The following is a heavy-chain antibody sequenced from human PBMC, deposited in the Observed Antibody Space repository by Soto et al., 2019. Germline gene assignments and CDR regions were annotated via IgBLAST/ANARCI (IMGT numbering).Heavy chain of an antibody. V-gene: IGHV4-39*01. Sequence: SETLSLTCTVSGGSISSSSYYWGWIRQPPGKGLEWIGSIYYSGSTYYNPSLKSRVTISVDTSKNQFSLKLSSVTAADTAVYYCARHRGYCSSTSCFENFDYWGQGTLVTVSS. CDR1: GGSISSSSYY. J-gene: IGHJ4*02. CDR3: ARHRGYCSSTSCFENFDY. CDR2: IYYSGST. D-gene: IGHD2-2*01.